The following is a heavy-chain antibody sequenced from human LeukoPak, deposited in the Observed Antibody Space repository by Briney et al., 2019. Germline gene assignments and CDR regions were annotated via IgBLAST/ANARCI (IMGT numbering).Heavy chain of an antibody. CDR2: INPNSGGT. J-gene: IGHJ3*02. V-gene: IGHV1-2*02. Sequence: GASVKVSCEASGYTFTGYYMHWVRQAPGQGLEWMGWINPNSGGTNYAQKFQGRVTMTRDTSISTAYMELSRLRSDDTAVYYCWYYYDSSNAVVNAFDIWGQGTMVTVSS. CDR1: GYTFTGYY. CDR3: WYYYDSSNAVVNAFDI. D-gene: IGHD3-22*01.